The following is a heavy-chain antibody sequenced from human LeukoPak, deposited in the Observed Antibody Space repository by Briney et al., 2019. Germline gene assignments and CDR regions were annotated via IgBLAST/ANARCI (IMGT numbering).Heavy chain of an antibody. CDR3: ARDCSSTRDPEEGWFDP. CDR2: ISAYNCNT. D-gene: IGHD2-2*01. Sequence: GASVKVSFKASVYTLTSYGISWVRQAPAQGLEWMGWISAYNCNTNYAQKLQGRVTMTTDTSTSTAYMELRSLRSDDTAVYYGARDCSSTRDPEEGWFDPWGQGTLVTVSS. CDR1: VYTLTSYG. V-gene: IGHV1-18*01. J-gene: IGHJ5*02.